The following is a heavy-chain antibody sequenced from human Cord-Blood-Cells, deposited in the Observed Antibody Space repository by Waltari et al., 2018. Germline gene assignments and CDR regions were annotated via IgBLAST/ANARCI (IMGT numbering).Heavy chain of an antibody. J-gene: IGHJ6*02. V-gene: IGHV4-34*01. Sequence: QVQLQQWGAGLLKPSETLSLTCAAYGGSFSGYYWSWIRQPPGKGLEWIGEINHSRSTNYNPSLKSRVTISVDTAKNPFSLKLSSVTAADTAVYYCARGQSLPAAMSMVYYYGMDVWGQGTTVTVSS. CDR1: GGSFSGYY. CDR3: ARGQSLPAAMSMVYYYGMDV. CDR2: INHSRST. D-gene: IGHD2-2*01.